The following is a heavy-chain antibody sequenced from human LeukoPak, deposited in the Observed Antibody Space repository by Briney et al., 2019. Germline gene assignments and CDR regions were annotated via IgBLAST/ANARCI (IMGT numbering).Heavy chain of an antibody. CDR2: ISAYNSNT. D-gene: IGHD3-16*01. J-gene: IGHJ4*02. Sequence: GASVKVSCKASGYTFTSYGINWVRQAPGQGLEWMGWISAYNSNTHYAQKLQGRVTMTTDTSTSTAYMEVRSLRSDDTAVYYCARGDYDYVWGSYRLDYWGQGTLVTVSS. V-gene: IGHV1-18*01. CDR3: ARGDYDYVWGSYRLDY. CDR1: GYTFTSYG.